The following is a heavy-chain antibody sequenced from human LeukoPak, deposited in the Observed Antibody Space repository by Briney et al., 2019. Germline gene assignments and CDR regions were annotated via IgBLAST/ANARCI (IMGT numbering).Heavy chain of an antibody. D-gene: IGHD3-3*01. CDR3: ARDGTMRSGPAFDI. Sequence: SQTLSLTCAISGDSVSTNSAACNWIRQSPSRGLEWLGRTYYRSKWYNDYAVSVKSRITINPDTSKNQFSLQLNSVTPEDTAVYYCARDGTMRSGPAFDIWGQGTMVTVSS. CDR1: GDSVSTNSAA. V-gene: IGHV6-1*01. J-gene: IGHJ3*02. CDR2: TYYRSKWYN.